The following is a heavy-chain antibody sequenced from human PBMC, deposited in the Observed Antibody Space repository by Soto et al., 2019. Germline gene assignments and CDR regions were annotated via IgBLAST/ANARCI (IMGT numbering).Heavy chain of an antibody. CDR1: GFNFRGYT. D-gene: IGHD1-26*01. CDR3: AKDFTPDSRWDIDY. Sequence: EVQLLESGGDLVHPAGSLRLSCAASGFNFRGYTMSWIRQAPGKGLEWVSSIFGGGGRSTFYSASVKGRFTISRDDSQNTLFLQMSSLRGEVTAMYYCAKDFTPDSRWDIDYWGQGTLVTVSS. J-gene: IGHJ4*02. V-gene: IGHV3-23*01. CDR2: IFGGGGRST.